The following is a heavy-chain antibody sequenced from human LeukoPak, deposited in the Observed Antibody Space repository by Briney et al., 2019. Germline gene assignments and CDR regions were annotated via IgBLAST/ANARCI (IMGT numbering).Heavy chain of an antibody. V-gene: IGHV4-4*07. CDR2: IYTSGST. CDR3: ARDVGYYDSSGYYYYFDY. Sequence: SSETLSLTCTVSGRSISSYYWSWIRQPAGKGLEWIGRIYTSGSTNYNPSLKSRVTMSVDTSKNQFSLKLSSVTAADTAVYYCARDVGYYDSSGYYYYFDYWGQGTLVTVSS. CDR1: GRSISSYY. J-gene: IGHJ4*02. D-gene: IGHD3-22*01.